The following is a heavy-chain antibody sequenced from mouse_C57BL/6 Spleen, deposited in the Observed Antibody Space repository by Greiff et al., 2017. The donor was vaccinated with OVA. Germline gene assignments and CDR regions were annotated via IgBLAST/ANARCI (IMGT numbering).Heavy chain of an antibody. J-gene: IGHJ4*01. CDR3: ARSRRRDAMDY. V-gene: IGHV5-17*01. Sequence: EVKVVESGGGLVKPGGSLKLSCAASGFTFSDYGMHWVRQAPEKGLEWVAYISSGSSTIYYADTVKGRFTISRDNAKNTLFLQMTSLRSEDTAMYYCARSRRRDAMDYWGQGTSVTVSS. CDR2: ISSGSSTI. CDR1: GFTFSDYG.